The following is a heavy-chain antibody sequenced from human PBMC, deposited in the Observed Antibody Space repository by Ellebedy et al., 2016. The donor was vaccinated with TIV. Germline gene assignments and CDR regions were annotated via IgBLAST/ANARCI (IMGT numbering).Heavy chain of an antibody. CDR2: VYSSGNT. CDR3: ARDVSGYLWGEDNAFDV. V-gene: IGHV4-4*07. D-gene: IGHD3-22*01. CDR1: GASLSGYF. Sequence: SQTLSLTCAVSGASLSGYFWSFIRQPAGKGLEWIGRVYSSGNTHYNPSFESRVTMSIDMSRKQFSLRLTSVTDADTAVYYCARDVSGYLWGEDNAFDVWGQGTVVTVSS. J-gene: IGHJ3*01.